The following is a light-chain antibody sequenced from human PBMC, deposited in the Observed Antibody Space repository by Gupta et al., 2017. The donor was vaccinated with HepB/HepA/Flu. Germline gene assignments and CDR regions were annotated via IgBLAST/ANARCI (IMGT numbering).Light chain of an antibody. CDR3: SSYAGSNNVV. J-gene: IGLJ2*01. V-gene: IGLV2-8*01. CDR2: EVS. Sequence: QSALTQPPSASGSPGQSVTISCTGTSRDVGAYKYVSWYPQHPDKAPKLIIYEVSKWPSGVTGRFSGSKSGNTASLTVSGLQAEEEADYYCSSYAGSNNVVFGGGTKLTVL. CDR1: SRDVGAYKY.